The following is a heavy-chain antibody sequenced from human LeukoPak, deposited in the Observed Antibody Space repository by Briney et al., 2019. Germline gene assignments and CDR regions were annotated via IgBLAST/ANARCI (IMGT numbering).Heavy chain of an antibody. CDR2: INLRGNEK. CDR1: GFTFNTFA. J-gene: IGHJ4*02. V-gene: IGHV3-7*01. Sequence: PGRSLRLSCAATGFTFNTFAMHWVRQAPGKGLEWVANINLRGNEKYYVDSVKGRFTISRDNANNSVYLQMNSLRSEDTAVYYCARDVDYANPRHDYWGQGTLVTVSS. D-gene: IGHD4/OR15-4a*01. CDR3: ARDVDYANPRHDY.